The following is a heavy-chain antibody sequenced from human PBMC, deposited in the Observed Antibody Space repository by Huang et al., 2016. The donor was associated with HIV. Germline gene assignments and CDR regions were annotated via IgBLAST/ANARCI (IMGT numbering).Heavy chain of an antibody. V-gene: IGHV1-69*13. CDR3: AKVAAGQPFHFYYYMDA. J-gene: IGHJ6*03. Sequence: QVNLVQSGAEVRKPGSSVKVSCKASGGTFKKYAISGVRQAPGQGLEGMGASSHLYGSAEYAEKFQDRVTLTADGSTNTAYLELDRLTSEDTAVYYCAKVAAGQPFHFYYYMDAWGDGTTVIVSS. D-gene: IGHD3-3*02. CDR2: SSHLYGSA. CDR1: GGTFKKYA.